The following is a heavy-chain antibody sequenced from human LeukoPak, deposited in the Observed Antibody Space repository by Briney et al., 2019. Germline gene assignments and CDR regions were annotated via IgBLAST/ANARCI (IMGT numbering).Heavy chain of an antibody. CDR1: GFTFSSYN. CDR2: ISSSSSYI. Sequence: PGGSLRLSCAASGFTFSSYNMNWVRQAPGKGLEWVSSISSSSSYIYYADSVKGRFTISRDNAKNSLYLQMNSLRAEDTAVYYCARLAEDIVIVDYYYMDVWGKGTTVTVSS. J-gene: IGHJ6*03. V-gene: IGHV3-21*01. D-gene: IGHD2-2*01. CDR3: ARLAEDIVIVDYYYMDV.